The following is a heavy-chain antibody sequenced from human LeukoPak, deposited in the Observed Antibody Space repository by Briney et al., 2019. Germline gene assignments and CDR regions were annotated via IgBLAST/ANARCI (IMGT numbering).Heavy chain of an antibody. D-gene: IGHD6-19*01. J-gene: IGHJ4*02. CDR1: GGTFSSYA. CDR2: IIPVLGIA. Sequence: SVKVSCQASGGTFSSYAISWVRQAPGQGLEWMGRIIPVLGIANYAQKFQGRVTITANKSTSTAYMELSSLRSEDTAVYYCARVEGSGWPYYFDYWGQGTLVTVSS. CDR3: ARVEGSGWPYYFDY. V-gene: IGHV1-69*04.